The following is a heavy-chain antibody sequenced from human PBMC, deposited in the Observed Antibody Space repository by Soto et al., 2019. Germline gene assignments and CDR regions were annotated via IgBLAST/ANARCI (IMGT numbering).Heavy chain of an antibody. J-gene: IGHJ6*02. CDR1: GFTFSSYA. CDR3: AKVLKFYSYYYYGMDV. CDR2: ISYDGSNK. Sequence: GGSLRLSCAASGFTFSSYAMHWVRQAPGKGLEWVAVISYDGSNKYYADSVKGRFTISRDNSKNTLYLQMNSLRAEDTAVYYCAKVLKFYSYYYYGMDVRGQGTTVTVSS. D-gene: IGHD2-15*01. V-gene: IGHV3-30-3*01.